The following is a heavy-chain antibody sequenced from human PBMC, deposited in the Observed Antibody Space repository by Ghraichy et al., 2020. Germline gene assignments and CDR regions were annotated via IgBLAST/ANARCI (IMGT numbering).Heavy chain of an antibody. CDR1: GYTFKSYN. CDR3: ARDLPPPGWYTTSPGDY. D-gene: IGHD6-19*01. V-gene: IGHV1-3*01. Sequence: ASVKVSCKASGYTFKSYNMHWVRQAPGQRLEWMGWINAGNGNTKYPQRFQGRVTISRDTSASTAYMELSSLRSEDTAVYYCARDLPPPGWYTTSPGDYWGQGTLVTVSS. CDR2: INAGNGNT. J-gene: IGHJ4*02.